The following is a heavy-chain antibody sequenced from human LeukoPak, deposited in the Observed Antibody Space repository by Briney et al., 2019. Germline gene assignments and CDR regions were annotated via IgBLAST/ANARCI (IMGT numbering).Heavy chain of an antibody. V-gene: IGHV4-4*07. CDR2: ISGSGTI. D-gene: IGHD3-10*01. Sequence: SETLSLTCTVSGGSISSYYWSWIRQPAGKGLEWIGRISGSGTITYNPALQSRLSISIDTSKNQFSLKLMSVAAADTAVYYCARDSGTTGEVKFDPWGQGTLVTVSS. J-gene: IGHJ5*02. CDR3: ARDSGTTGEVKFDP. CDR1: GGSISSYY.